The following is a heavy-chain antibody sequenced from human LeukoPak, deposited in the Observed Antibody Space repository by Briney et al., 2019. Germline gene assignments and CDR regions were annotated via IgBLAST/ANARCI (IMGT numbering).Heavy chain of an antibody. J-gene: IGHJ6*02. D-gene: IGHD4-11*01. CDR3: ARGVHDYSNYYYYGMDV. V-gene: IGHV1-2*02. Sequence: ASVKVSCKASGYTFTGYYMHWVRQAPGQGLEWMGWTNPNSGGTNYAQKFQGRVTMTRDTSISTAYMELSRLRSDDTAVYYCARGVHDYSNYYYYGMDVWGQGTTVTVSS. CDR2: TNPNSGGT. CDR1: GYTFTGYY.